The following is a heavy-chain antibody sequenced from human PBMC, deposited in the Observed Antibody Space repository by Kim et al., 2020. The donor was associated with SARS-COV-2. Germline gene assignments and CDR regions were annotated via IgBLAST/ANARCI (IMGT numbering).Heavy chain of an antibody. V-gene: IGHV3-48*02. CDR3: ARVFGFCSGATCPTPPRFDY. J-gene: IGHJ4*02. CDR2: ISSSSNTA. D-gene: IGHD2-15*01. Sequence: GGSLRLSCAASGFSFNTYSMAWVRQAPGKGLEWLSYISSSSNTAFYADSVEGRFTISRDNAKNSLYLLMNSLRDEDTALYYCARVFGFCSGATCPTPPRFDYWGQGTLVTVSS. CDR1: GFSFNTYS.